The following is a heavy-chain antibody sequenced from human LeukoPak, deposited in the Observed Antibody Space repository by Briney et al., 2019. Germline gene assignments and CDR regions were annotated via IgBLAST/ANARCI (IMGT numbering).Heavy chain of an antibody. CDR1: GGSISSSIYY. J-gene: IGHJ4*02. D-gene: IGHD5-12*01. V-gene: IGHV4-39*07. CDR2: IYNSGST. Sequence: SETLSLTCTVSGGSISSSIYYWGWIRQPPGKGLEWIGSIYNSGSTYYNPSLKSRATISVDTSKNQFSLKLSSVTAADTAMYYCATEIVATNSFDYWGQGTLVTVSS. CDR3: ATEIVATNSFDY.